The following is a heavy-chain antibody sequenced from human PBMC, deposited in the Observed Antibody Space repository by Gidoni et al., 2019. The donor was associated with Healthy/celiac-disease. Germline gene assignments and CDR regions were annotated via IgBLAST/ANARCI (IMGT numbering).Heavy chain of an antibody. V-gene: IGHV1-69*06. J-gene: IGHJ6*03. Sequence: QVQLVQSGAEVKKPGSSVTVSCTASGGTFSSYAISWVRQAPGQGLEWMGGIIPIFGTANYAQKFQGRVTITADKSTSTAYMELSSLRSEDTAVYYCARGGPGYDFWSGYSSYYYYYMDVWGKGTTVTVSS. CDR2: IIPIFGTA. CDR3: ARGGPGYDFWSGYSSYYYYYMDV. D-gene: IGHD3-3*01. CDR1: GGTFSSYA.